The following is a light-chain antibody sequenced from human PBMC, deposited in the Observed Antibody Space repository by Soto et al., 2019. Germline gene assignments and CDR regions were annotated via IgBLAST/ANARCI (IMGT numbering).Light chain of an antibody. CDR1: SSNIGSNT. V-gene: IGLV1-44*01. Sequence: QLVLTQPPSASGTPGQRVTISCSGSSSNIGSNTVNWYQQLPGTAPKLLIYSHNQRPSGVPDRFSGSKSGTSASLAISGLQSEDEADYYCAAWDDSLNGRVFGTGTKVTVL. CDR3: AAWDDSLNGRV. J-gene: IGLJ1*01. CDR2: SHN.